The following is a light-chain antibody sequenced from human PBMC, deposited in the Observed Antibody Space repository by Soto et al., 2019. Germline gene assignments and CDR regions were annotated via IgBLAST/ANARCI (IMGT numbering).Light chain of an antibody. J-gene: IGKJ2*01. CDR3: QQYGSSLYT. V-gene: IGKV3-20*01. CDR2: GAS. Sequence: EIVLTLSPGTLSLSPGERATLSCRSSQSVSSSYLAWYQQKPGQAPRLLIYGASSRATGIPDRCSGSGSGTDFTLTISSLEPEDVAVYYCQQYGSSLYTFGQGTTLEIK. CDR1: QSVSSSY.